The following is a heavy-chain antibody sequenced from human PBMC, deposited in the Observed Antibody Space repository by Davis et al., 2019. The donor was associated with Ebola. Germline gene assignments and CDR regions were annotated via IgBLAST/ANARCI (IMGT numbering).Heavy chain of an antibody. CDR3: AKQRGVGAIDYDY. CDR1: EFTFSGYA. V-gene: IGHV3-30*18. CDR2: ISYDGRNK. J-gene: IGHJ4*02. D-gene: IGHD1-26*01. Sequence: GESLKISCAASEFTFSGYAMSWVRQAPGKGLEWVAVISYDGRNKYYADSVKGRFTTFRDNPKNTLYLQMNSLRADDTAVYYCAKQRGVGAIDYDYWGRGTVVTVSS.